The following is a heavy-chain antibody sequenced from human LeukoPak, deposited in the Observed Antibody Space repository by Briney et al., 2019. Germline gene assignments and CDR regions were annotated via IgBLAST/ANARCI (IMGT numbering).Heavy chain of an antibody. V-gene: IGHV6-1*01. Sequence: SQTLSLTCAISGDSVSSNSAAWNWIRQSPSRGLEWLGRTYYRSKWYNDYAVSVKSRITINPDTSKNQFSLQLNSVTPEDTAVYYCARSYESSSWYVGHYYYYGMDVWGQGTTVTVSS. CDR3: ARSYESSSWYVGHYYYYGMDV. CDR2: TYYRSKWYN. D-gene: IGHD6-13*01. J-gene: IGHJ6*02. CDR1: GDSVSSNSAA.